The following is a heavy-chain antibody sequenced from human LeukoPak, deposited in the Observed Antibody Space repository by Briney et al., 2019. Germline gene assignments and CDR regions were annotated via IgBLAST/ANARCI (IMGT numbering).Heavy chain of an antibody. V-gene: IGHV4-61*09. D-gene: IGHD3-10*01. CDR2: IYTSGST. CDR3: ARETMVRGGLWWFDP. J-gene: IGHJ5*02. Sequence: SETLSLTCIFSGGSISSGHYYWNWIRQPAGKGLEWIGHIYTSGSTNYNPSLKSRVTISVDTSKNQFSLKLSSVTAADTAVYYCARETMVRGGLWWFDPWGQGTLVTVSS. CDR1: GGSISSGHYY.